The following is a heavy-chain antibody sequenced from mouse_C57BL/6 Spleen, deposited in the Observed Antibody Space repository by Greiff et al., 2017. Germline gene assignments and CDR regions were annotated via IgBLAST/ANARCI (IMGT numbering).Heavy chain of an antibody. CDR3: ASLSYDGYYDYYAIDY. J-gene: IGHJ4*01. CDR1: GYSFTDYN. D-gene: IGHD2-3*01. V-gene: IGHV1-39*01. CDR2: INPNYGTT. Sequence: VQLQQSGPELVKPGASVKISCKASGYSFTDYNMNWVKQSNGKSLEWIGVINPNYGTTSYNQKFKGKATLTVEQSSSTAYMQLNSLTSEDSTVYYCASLSYDGYYDYYAIDYWGPGTSVPGSS.